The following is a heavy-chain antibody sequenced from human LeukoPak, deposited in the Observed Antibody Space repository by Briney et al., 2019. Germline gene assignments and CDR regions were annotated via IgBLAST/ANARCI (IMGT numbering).Heavy chain of an antibody. D-gene: IGHD3-10*01. V-gene: IGHV3-30*18. CDR3: AKWAEGSGSYYNDGMDV. Sequence: GGSLRLSCAASGFTFSSYGMHWVRQAPGKGLEWVAVISYDGSNKYYAVSVKGRFTISRDNSKNTLYLQMNSLRAEDTAVYYCAKWAEGSGSYYNDGMDVWGQGTTVTVSS. J-gene: IGHJ6*02. CDR2: ISYDGSNK. CDR1: GFTFSSYG.